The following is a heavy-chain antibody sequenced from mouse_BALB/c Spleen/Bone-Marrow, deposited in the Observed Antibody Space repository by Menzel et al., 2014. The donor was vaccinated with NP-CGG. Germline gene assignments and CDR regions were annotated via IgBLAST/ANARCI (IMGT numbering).Heavy chain of an antibody. D-gene: IGHD1-1*01. CDR2: ISNGGGST. CDR1: GFTFSSYT. V-gene: IGHV5-12-2*01. J-gene: IGHJ4*01. Sequence: EVQLQQSGGGLVQPGGSLKLSCAASGFTFSSYTMSWVRQTPEKRLEWVAYISNGGGSTYYPDTVKGRFTISRDNAKNTLYLQMSSLKSEDTAMYYCARHGHYGSRAMDYWGQGTSVTVSS. CDR3: ARHGHYGSRAMDY.